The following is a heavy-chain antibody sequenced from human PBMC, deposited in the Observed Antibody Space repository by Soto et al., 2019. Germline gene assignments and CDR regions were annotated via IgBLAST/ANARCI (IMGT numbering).Heavy chain of an antibody. Sequence: ASVKVSCKASGYTFTSYGISWVRQAPGQGLEWMGWISAYNGNTNYAQKLQGRVTMTTDTSTSTAYMELRSLRSDDTAVYYCARDPFAIFCISTSCYADYYYYGMDVWGQGTTVTVSS. CDR2: ISAYNGNT. J-gene: IGHJ6*02. V-gene: IGHV1-18*01. CDR3: ARDPFAIFCISTSCYADYYYYGMDV. CDR1: GYTFTSYG. D-gene: IGHD2-2*01.